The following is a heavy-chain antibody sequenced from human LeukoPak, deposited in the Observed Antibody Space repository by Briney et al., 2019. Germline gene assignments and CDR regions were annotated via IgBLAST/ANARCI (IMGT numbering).Heavy chain of an antibody. Sequence: ASVTVSCKTSGYTFTSFYMHWVRQAPGQGLEWMGITTPDGVSTTYAQKFQGRVTMTSDTSTSTVYMHLSSLISGDTALYFCARAARGYSDYDLDYWGQGTLVTVSS. D-gene: IGHD5-12*01. CDR1: GYTFTSFY. V-gene: IGHV1-46*01. CDR2: TTPDGVST. CDR3: ARAARGYSDYDLDY. J-gene: IGHJ4*02.